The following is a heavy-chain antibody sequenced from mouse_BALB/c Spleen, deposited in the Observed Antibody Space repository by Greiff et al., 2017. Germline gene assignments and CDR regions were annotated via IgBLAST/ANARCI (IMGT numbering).Heavy chain of an antibody. J-gene: IGHJ4*01. CDR3: ARHRDPYGSSYEGAMDY. Sequence: QVQLKESGPGLVQPSQSLSITCTVSGFSLTSYGVHWVRQSPGKGLEWLGVIWSGGSTTYNSALKSRLSISKDNSKSQVFLKMNSLQTDDTAMYYCARHRDPYGSSYEGAMDYWGQGTSVTVSS. CDR1: GFSLTSYG. CDR2: IWSGGST. V-gene: IGHV2-4-1*01. D-gene: IGHD1-1*01.